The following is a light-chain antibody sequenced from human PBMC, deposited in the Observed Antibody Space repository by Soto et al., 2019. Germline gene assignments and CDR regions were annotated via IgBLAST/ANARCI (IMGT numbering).Light chain of an antibody. CDR2: KAS. CDR3: QQYKISST. J-gene: IGKJ1*01. Sequence: IQLTKSPSTLSGSVGDRVTITCRASQTISSWLAWYQQKPGKAPKLLIYKASTLKSGVPSRFSGSGSGTEFTLTITSLQPDDFGVYYCQQYKISSTFGQGTKVDIK. CDR1: QTISSW. V-gene: IGKV1-5*03.